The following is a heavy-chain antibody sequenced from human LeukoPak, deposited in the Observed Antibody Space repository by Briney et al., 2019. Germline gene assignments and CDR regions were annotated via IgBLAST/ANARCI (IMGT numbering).Heavy chain of an antibody. J-gene: IGHJ4*02. CDR1: GFTFSSYS. V-gene: IGHV3-48*01. CDR2: ISSSSSTI. CDR3: ARDGSQWLVPRPYYFDY. Sequence: GGSLRLSCAASGFTFSSYSMNWVRQAPGKGLEWVSSISSSSSTIYYADSVKGRFTISRDNAKNSLYLQMNSLRAEDTAVYYCARDGSQWLVPRPYYFDYWGQGTLVTVSS. D-gene: IGHD6-19*01.